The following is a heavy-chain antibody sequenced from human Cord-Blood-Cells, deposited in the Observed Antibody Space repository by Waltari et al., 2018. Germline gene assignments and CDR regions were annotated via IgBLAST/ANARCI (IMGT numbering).Heavy chain of an antibody. CDR2: IIPSCGTA. CDR3: ASPMTTSYYFDY. J-gene: IGHJ4*02. D-gene: IGHD4-17*01. Sequence: QVQLVQSGAEVKKPGSSVKVSCKASGGTFSSYAISWVRQAPGQGLEWRGGIIPSCGTANYEQKFQGRVTITADESTSTAYMELSSLRSEDTAVYYCASPMTTSYYFDYWGQGTLVTVSS. V-gene: IGHV1-69*01. CDR1: GGTFSSYA.